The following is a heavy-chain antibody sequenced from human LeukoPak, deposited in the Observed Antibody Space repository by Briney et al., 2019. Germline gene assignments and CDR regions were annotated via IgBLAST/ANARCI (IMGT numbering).Heavy chain of an antibody. CDR3: ARAFTIFGVVLSPHFDY. CDR2: ITGSGDST. J-gene: IGHJ4*02. D-gene: IGHD3-3*01. Sequence: GGSLRLSCAASGFTFTIYAMTWVRQAPGKGLEWVSGITGSGDSTYYADSVKGRFTISRDNSKNSLYLQMNSLRAEDTAVYYCARAFTIFGVVLSPHFDYWGQGTLVTVSS. CDR1: GFTFTIYA. V-gene: IGHV3-23*01.